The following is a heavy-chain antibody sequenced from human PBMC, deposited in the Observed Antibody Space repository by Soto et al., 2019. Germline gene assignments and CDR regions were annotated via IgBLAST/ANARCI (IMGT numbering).Heavy chain of an antibody. CDR3: ARQLTGTTIPFDY. V-gene: IGHV1-3*01. D-gene: IGHD1-20*01. CDR1: GYTFTSYA. J-gene: IGHJ4*02. Sequence: QVQLVQSGAEVKKPGASVKVSCKASGYTFTSYALHWVRQAPGQRLEWMGWINAANGKTAYSQKFQGRVTVTRDTSASTAYMELSSLRSEDTAVYYCARQLTGTTIPFDYWGQGTLVTVSS. CDR2: INAANGKT.